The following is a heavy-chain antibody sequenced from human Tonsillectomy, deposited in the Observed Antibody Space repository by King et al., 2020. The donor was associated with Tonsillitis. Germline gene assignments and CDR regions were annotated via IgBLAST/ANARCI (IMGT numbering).Heavy chain of an antibody. J-gene: IGHJ6*03. V-gene: IGHV1-46*03. Sequence: MQLVQSGAEVKKPGASVKASCKASGYTFTSYYMHWVRQAPGQGLEWMGIINPSGGSTSYAQKFQGRVTMTRDTSTSTVYMELSSLRSEDTAVYYCARDPWSHSSGWYPRSWDYYYYYMDVWGKGTTVTVSS. CDR3: ARDPWSHSSGWYPRSWDYYYYYMDV. CDR2: INPSGGST. D-gene: IGHD6-19*01. CDR1: GYTFTSYY.